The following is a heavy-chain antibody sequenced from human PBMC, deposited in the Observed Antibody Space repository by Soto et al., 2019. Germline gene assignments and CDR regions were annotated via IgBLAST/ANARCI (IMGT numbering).Heavy chain of an antibody. CDR1: GGTFSSYA. D-gene: IGHD6-19*01. V-gene: IGHV1-69*06. CDR2: IIPIFGTA. J-gene: IGHJ6*02. CDR3: ASAGIAVADYYYYYGMDV. Sequence: GASVKVSFKASGGTFSSYAISWVRQAPGQGLEWMGGIIPIFGTANYAQKFQGRVAITADKSTSTAYMELSSLRSEDTAVYYCASAGIAVADYYYYYGMDVWGQGTTVTVSS.